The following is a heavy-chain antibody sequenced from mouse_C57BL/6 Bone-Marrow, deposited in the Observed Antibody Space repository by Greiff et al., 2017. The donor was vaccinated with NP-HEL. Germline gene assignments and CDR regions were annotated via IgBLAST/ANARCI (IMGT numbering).Heavy chain of an antibody. V-gene: IGHV1-69*01. CDR2: IDPSDSYT. D-gene: IGHD2-4*01. CDR1: GYTFTSYW. Sequence: VQLQQPGAELVMPGASVKLSCKASGYTFTSYWMHWVKQRPGQGLEWIGEIDPSDSYTNYNQKFKGKSTLTVDKSASTAYMQLSSLTSEDSAVYYCARYDYDGRGFAYWGQGTLVTVSA. CDR3: ARYDYDGRGFAY. J-gene: IGHJ3*01.